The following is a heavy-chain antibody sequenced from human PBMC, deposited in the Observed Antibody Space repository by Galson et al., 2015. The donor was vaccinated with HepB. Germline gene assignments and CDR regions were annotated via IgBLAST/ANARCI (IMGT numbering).Heavy chain of an antibody. CDR3: ASRLLWFGEYRQDDAFDI. Sequence: QSGAEVKKPGESLKTSCKGSGYSFTSYWIGWVRQMPGKGLEWMGIIYPGDSDTRYSPSFQGQVTISADKSISTAYLQWSSLKASDTAMYYCASRLLWFGEYRQDDAFDIWGQGTMVTVSS. V-gene: IGHV5-51*03. J-gene: IGHJ3*02. D-gene: IGHD3-10*01. CDR2: IYPGDSDT. CDR1: GYSFTSYW.